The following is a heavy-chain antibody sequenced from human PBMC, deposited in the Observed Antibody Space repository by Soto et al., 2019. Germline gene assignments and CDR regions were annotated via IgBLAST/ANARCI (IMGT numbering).Heavy chain of an antibody. CDR1: GFTLGDYA. CDR3: TRGDMALNDY. D-gene: IGHD2-15*01. V-gene: IGHV3-49*04. J-gene: IGHJ4*02. CDR2: IRNKAYRGTT. Sequence: GGTLRRSCTASGFTLGDYAMSWVRQAQGKGLEWISFIRNKAYRGTTKYAACVRGRFTMSRDDSKSIAYLQMNSLKTEDTAVYYCTRGDMALNDYWGQGTMVTVSS.